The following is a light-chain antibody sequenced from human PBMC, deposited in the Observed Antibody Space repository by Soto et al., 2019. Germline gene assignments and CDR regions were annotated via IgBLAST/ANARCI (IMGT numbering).Light chain of an antibody. V-gene: IGKV3-20*01. CDR2: AAS. Sequence: EIVLTHSPVTLSLSPGERATLSCRSSRSFASSYLGWYQQKPGQAPRLLIYAASTRATGIPDRFSGSGSATDFTLTISRLEPEDSAVYYCQHYDSSTPYTFGQGTKLEIK. CDR1: RSFASSY. CDR3: QHYDSSTPYT. J-gene: IGKJ2*01.